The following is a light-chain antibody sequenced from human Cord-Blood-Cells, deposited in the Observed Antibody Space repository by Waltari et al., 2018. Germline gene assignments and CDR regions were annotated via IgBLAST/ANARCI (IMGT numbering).Light chain of an antibody. J-gene: IGKJ1*01. CDR2: AAS. V-gene: IGKV1-39*01. CDR1: QSISSY. Sequence: DIQMTQSPSSLSASVADRVTITCRASQSISSYLNWYQQKPGKAPKLLIYAASSLQSGVPSRFSGSGSGTDFTLTISSLQPEDFATYYCQQSYSTWWTFGQGTKVEIK. CDR3: QQSYSTWWT.